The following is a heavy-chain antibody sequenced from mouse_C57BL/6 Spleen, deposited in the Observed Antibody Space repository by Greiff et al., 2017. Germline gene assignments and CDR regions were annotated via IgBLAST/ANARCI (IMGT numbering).Heavy chain of an antibody. CDR1: GYTFTSYW. Sequence: QVQLKQPGAELVMPGASVKLSCKASGYTFTSYWMHWVKQRPGQGLEWIGEIDPSDSYTNYNQKFKGKSTLTVDKSSSTAYMQLSSLTSEDSAVYYCARKNRIRVFDYWGQGTTLTVSS. D-gene: IGHD5-2*01. V-gene: IGHV1-69*01. J-gene: IGHJ2*01. CDR2: IDPSDSYT. CDR3: ARKNRIRVFDY.